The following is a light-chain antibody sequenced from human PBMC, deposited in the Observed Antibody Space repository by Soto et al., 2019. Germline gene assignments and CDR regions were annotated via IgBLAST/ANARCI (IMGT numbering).Light chain of an antibody. Sequence: EIVLTKSPGTLSLSPGERATLSCRASQSVSSGSFAWYQQKPGQAPRVIIYRASSRASGIPDRFSGSGSGTGFTLTISRLEPEDFAVYFCQQYCSSPTFGHGTKVEIK. V-gene: IGKV3-20*01. CDR1: QSVSSGS. J-gene: IGKJ1*01. CDR2: RAS. CDR3: QQYCSSPT.